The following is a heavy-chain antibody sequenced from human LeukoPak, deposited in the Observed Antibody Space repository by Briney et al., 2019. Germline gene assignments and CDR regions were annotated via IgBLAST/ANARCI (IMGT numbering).Heavy chain of an antibody. CDR2: IYHSGYT. D-gene: IGHD5-24*01. CDR3: ARRGDGYNPDY. J-gene: IGHJ4*02. Sequence: SETLSLTCAVSGYSISSGYYWGWIRQPPGKGLEWIGNIYHSGYTFYNPSLESRVTISVDTSKNQFPLKLTSVIAADTAVYYCARRGDGYNPDYWGQGTLVTVSS. CDR1: GYSISSGYY. V-gene: IGHV4-38-2*01.